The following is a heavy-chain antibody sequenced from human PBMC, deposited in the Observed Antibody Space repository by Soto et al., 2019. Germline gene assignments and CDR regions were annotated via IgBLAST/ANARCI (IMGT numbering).Heavy chain of an antibody. D-gene: IGHD7-27*01. Sequence: SETLSLTCAVSGGSISSGGYSWSWIRQPPGKGLEWIGYIYHSGSTYYNPSLKSRVTISVDRSKNQFSLKLSSVTAADTAVYYCTSGPSGDKVDYWGQGTLVTVSS. CDR2: IYHSGST. CDR1: GGSISSGGYS. V-gene: IGHV4-30-2*01. CDR3: TSGPSGDKVDY. J-gene: IGHJ4*02.